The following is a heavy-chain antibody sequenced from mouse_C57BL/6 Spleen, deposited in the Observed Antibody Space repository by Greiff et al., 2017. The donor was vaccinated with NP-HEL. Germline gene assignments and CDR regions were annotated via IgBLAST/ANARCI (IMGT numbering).Heavy chain of an antibody. CDR2: ISNGGGST. CDR3: ARHGTGPFAY. D-gene: IGHD4-1*01. Sequence: EVKVEESGGGLVQPGGSLKLSCAASGFTFSDYYMYWVRQTPEKRLEWVAYISNGGGSTYYPDTVKGRFTISRDNAKNTLYLQMSRLKSEDTAMYYCARHGTGPFAYWGQGTLVTVSA. CDR1: GFTFSDYY. J-gene: IGHJ3*01. V-gene: IGHV5-12*01.